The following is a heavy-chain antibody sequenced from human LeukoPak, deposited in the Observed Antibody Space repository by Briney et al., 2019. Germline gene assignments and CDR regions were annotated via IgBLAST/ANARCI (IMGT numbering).Heavy chain of an antibody. CDR3: ARFSSGCSTASCYLTN. CDR1: GGSLSSHY. Sequence: SETLSLTCTVSGGSLSSHYWSWIRQPPGKGLELIGHIFSTGTTFYNSSLSSRVSISLDTSRNQFFLRLTSVTPADTALYYCARFSSGCSTASCYLTNWGQGILVTVSS. D-gene: IGHD2-2*01. V-gene: IGHV4-59*11. CDR2: IFSTGTT. J-gene: IGHJ4*02.